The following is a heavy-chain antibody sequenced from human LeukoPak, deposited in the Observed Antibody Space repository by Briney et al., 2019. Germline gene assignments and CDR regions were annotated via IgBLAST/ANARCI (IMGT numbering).Heavy chain of an antibody. CDR2: ISSSSSTI. Sequence: GGSLRLSCAASGFTFSSYEMNWVRQAPGKGLEWVSYISSSSSTIYYADSVKGRFTISRDNAKNSLYLQMNSLRAEDTAVYYCARGSWWELLNYFDYWGQGTLVTVSS. J-gene: IGHJ4*02. CDR1: GFTFSSYE. V-gene: IGHV3-48*01. D-gene: IGHD1-26*01. CDR3: ARGSWWELLNYFDY.